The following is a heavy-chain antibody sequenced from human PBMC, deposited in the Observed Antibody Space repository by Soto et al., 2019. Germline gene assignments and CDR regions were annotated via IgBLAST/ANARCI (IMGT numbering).Heavy chain of an antibody. Sequence: GGSLRLSCAASGFSFGSYALSWVRQAPGKGLEWVSTISGSDGKTFYADSVKGRFSISRDTSQSTLYLQMNSLRADDAAMYYCARWSYLDYWGQGTRVTVSS. J-gene: IGHJ4*02. CDR1: GFSFGSYA. D-gene: IGHD3-3*01. CDR2: ISGSDGKT. CDR3: ARWSYLDY. V-gene: IGHV3-23*01.